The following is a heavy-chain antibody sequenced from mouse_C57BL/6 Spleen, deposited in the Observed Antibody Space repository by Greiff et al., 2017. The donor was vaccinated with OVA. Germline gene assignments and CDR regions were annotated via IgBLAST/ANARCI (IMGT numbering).Heavy chain of an antibody. J-gene: IGHJ1*03. D-gene: IGHD2-5*01. Sequence: EVKLVESEGGLVQPGSSMKLSCTASGFTFSDYYMAWVRQVPEKGLEWVANINYDGSSTYYLDSLKSRFIISRDNAKNILYLQMSSLKSEDTATYYCARDRAYYSNYPYWYFDVWGTGTTVTVSS. CDR3: ARDRAYYSNYPYWYFDV. CDR2: INYDGSST. CDR1: GFTFSDYY. V-gene: IGHV5-16*01.